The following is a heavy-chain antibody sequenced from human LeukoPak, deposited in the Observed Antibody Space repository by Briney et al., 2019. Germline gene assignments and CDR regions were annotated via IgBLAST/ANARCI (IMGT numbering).Heavy chain of an antibody. V-gene: IGHV3-30*18. CDR3: AKKGGTSCYDRINY. Sequence: GRSLRLSCAASGFNFSTYGMHWVRQAPGKGLEWVAVISYDGINKYYADSVKGRFTISRDNSKNILYLQMNNLRAEETAVYYCAKKGGTSCYDRINYWGQGTLVTVSS. J-gene: IGHJ4*02. D-gene: IGHD2-2*01. CDR1: GFNFSTYG. CDR2: ISYDGINK.